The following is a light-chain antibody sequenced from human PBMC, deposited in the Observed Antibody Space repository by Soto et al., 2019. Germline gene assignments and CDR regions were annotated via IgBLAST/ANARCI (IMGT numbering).Light chain of an antibody. CDR2: GAS. CDR3: QQYNSCPPT. V-gene: IGKV3-15*01. Sequence: DIVMTQSPATLSVSPGERATLSCRASQSVSTNLAWYQQKPGQAPRLLIYGASTRATGIPARFSGSGSGTEFTLTISSLQSEDFAVYYCQQYNSCPPTFGQGTKLEIK. J-gene: IGKJ2*01. CDR1: QSVSTN.